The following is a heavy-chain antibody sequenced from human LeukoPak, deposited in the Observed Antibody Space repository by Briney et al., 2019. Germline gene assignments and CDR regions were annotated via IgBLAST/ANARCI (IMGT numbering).Heavy chain of an antibody. Sequence: GSLRLSCTVSGFTVSSNSMSWVRQAPGKGLEWIGEINHSGSTNYNPSLKSRVTISVDTSKNQFSLKLSSVTAADTAVYYCARPNSGWYVRGYFQHWGQGTLVTVSS. V-gene: IGHV4-34*01. CDR2: INHSGST. J-gene: IGHJ1*01. CDR3: ARPNSGWYVRGYFQH. D-gene: IGHD6-19*01. CDR1: GFTVSSNS.